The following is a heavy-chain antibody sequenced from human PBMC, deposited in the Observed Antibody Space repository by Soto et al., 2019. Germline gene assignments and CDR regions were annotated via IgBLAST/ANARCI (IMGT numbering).Heavy chain of an antibody. J-gene: IGHJ4*02. CDR2: ISGSGGST. CDR1: GFTFSSYA. CDR3: AGPHDYGDYAGSDY. V-gene: IGHV3-23*01. D-gene: IGHD4-17*01. Sequence: GGSLRLSCAASGFTFSSYAMSWVRQAPGKGLEWVSAISGSGGSTYYADSVKGRFTISRDNSKNTLYLQMNSLRAEDTAVYYCAGPHDYGDYAGSDYWGQGTLVTVSS.